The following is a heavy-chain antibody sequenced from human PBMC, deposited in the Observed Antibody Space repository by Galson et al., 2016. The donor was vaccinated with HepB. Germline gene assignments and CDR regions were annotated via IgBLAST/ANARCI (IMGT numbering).Heavy chain of an antibody. CDR3: ARGRGPRVTVTALDY. V-gene: IGHV3-74*01. CDR2: ISSDGSST. Sequence: SLRLSCAASGFTFSSYWMHWVRQAPGKGLVWVSRISSDGSSTKYGDSVKGRFTISRDNSKNMLYLQMNSLRAGDTAVYYCARGRGPRVTVTALDYWGQGTLVTVSS. D-gene: IGHD4-17*01. J-gene: IGHJ4*02. CDR1: GFTFSSYW.